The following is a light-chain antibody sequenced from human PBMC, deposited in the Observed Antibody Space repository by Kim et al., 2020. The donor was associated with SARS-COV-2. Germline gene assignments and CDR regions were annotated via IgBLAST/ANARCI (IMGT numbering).Light chain of an antibody. CDR3: QQYGSSRT. CDR1: QSVSSSY. V-gene: IGKV3-20*01. J-gene: IGKJ4*01. Sequence: LSPGKRATLPCRASQSVSSSYLAWYQEDPGQAPRRLIYGAWSKATGIPDGFSGGGSGTDFTLTISGLEPEDFAVYYCQQYGSSRTFGGGTKVDIK. CDR2: GAW.